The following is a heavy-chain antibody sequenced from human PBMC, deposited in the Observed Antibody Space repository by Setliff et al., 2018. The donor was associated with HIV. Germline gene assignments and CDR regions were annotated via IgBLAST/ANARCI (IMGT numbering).Heavy chain of an antibody. CDR2: IHTSGST. D-gene: IGHD6-13*01. V-gene: IGHV4-61*02. J-gene: IGHJ3*02. Sequence: SETLSLTCSVSGGSISSDGYYWKWIRQAAGKGLEWIGRIHTSGSTNYNPPRKSRVTISADTSRDQFSLRLTSVSAADTAVYYCATGVPSSNWYGLAFDIWGQGTMVTVSS. CDR3: ATGVPSSNWYGLAFDI. CDR1: GGSISSDGYY.